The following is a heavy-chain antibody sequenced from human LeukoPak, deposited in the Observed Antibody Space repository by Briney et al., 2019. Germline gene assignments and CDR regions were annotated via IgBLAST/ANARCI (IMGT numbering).Heavy chain of an antibody. CDR2: IGWNSGSI. V-gene: IGHV3-9*03. CDR3: AKDSERDTTMVIDY. Sequence: PGGSLRLSCAASGFTFDDYAMHWVRHSPGKGLEWVSGIGWNSGSIGYAVSVKGRFTISRDNAKRSLYLQMNSLRAEDMAFYYCAKDSERDTTMVIDYWGQGTLVTVSS. CDR1: GFTFDDYA. D-gene: IGHD5-18*01. J-gene: IGHJ4*02.